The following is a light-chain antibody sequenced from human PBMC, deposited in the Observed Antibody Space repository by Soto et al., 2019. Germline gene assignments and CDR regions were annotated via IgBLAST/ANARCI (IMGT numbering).Light chain of an antibody. Sequence: DIPMTQSPSSLSASVGDRVTITCRASQSISSYLNWYQQKPGKAPKLLIYAASSLQSRVPSRFSGSGSGTEYTLTISSLPPEDFATYYCQQSYSTLHTFGGGTKVEIK. CDR2: AAS. CDR1: QSISSY. CDR3: QQSYSTLHT. V-gene: IGKV1-39*01. J-gene: IGKJ4*01.